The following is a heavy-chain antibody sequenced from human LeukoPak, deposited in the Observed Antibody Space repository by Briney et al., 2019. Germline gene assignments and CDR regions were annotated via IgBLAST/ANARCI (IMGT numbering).Heavy chain of an antibody. CDR2: IKQDGSEK. V-gene: IGHV3-7*01. Sequence: GGSLRLSCAASGFTFSSYWMGWVRQAPGKGLEWVANIKQDGSEKDYVDSVEGRFTISRDNAKSSLYLQMNSLRPQDTAVYYCAREISSWFRTEGRFDPWGQGTLVAVSS. J-gene: IGHJ5*02. CDR3: AREISSWFRTEGRFDP. CDR1: GFTFSSYW. D-gene: IGHD6-13*01.